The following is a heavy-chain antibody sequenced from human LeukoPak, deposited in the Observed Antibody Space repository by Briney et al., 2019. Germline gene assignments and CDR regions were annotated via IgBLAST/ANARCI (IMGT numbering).Heavy chain of an antibody. V-gene: IGHV4-34*01. D-gene: IGHD3-22*01. J-gene: IGHJ4*02. CDR1: GGSISGYY. CDR3: ARDPTYYYDSSGYSWDY. CDR2: INHSGST. Sequence: PSETLSLTCTVSGGSISGYYWSWIRQPPGKGLEWIGEINHSGSTNYNPSLKSRVTISVDTSKNQFSLKLSSVTAADTAVYYCARDPTYYYDSSGYSWDYWGQGTLVTVSS.